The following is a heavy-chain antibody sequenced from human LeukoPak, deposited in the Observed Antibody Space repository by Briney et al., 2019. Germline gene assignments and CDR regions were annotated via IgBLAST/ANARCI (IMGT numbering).Heavy chain of an antibody. Sequence: GASVKVSCKASGYTFTGYFIHWVRQAPGQGLEWMGWINPNSGGTNYARKFQGRVTMTRDTSISTAYMELSRLRSDDTAVYYCARGASASSSFYTYYYYMDVWGKGTTVTVPS. CDR2: INPNSGGT. CDR1: GYTFTGYF. CDR3: ARGASASSSFYTYYYYMDV. J-gene: IGHJ6*03. D-gene: IGHD6-13*01. V-gene: IGHV1-2*02.